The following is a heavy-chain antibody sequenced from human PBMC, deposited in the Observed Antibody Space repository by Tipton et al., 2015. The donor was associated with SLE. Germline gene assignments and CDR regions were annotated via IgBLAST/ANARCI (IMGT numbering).Heavy chain of an antibody. D-gene: IGHD3-22*01. V-gene: IGHV1-46*01. J-gene: IGHJ3*02. Sequence: QSGPEVKKPGASVKVSCKASGYTFTSYYMHWVRQAPGQGLEWMGIINPSGGSTSYAQKFQGRVTMTRDTSTSTVYMELSSLRSEDTAVYYCARGGGLMIVVATDAFDIWGQGTMVTVSS. CDR3: ARGGGLMIVVATDAFDI. CDR1: GYTFTSYY. CDR2: INPSGGST.